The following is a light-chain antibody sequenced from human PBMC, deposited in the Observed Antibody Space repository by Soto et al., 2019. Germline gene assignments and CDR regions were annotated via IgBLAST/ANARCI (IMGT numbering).Light chain of an antibody. CDR3: SSYTSRTSVL. V-gene: IGLV2-14*01. Sequence: QSVLTQPASVSGSPGQSITISCTGTSSDVGRYNYVSWYQQYPGKAPKLIIFEVSIRPSGVSNRFSGSKSGTTASLTISGLQIEDEADYYCSSYTSRTSVLFGGGTKVTVL. CDR1: SSDVGRYNY. J-gene: IGLJ2*01. CDR2: EVS.